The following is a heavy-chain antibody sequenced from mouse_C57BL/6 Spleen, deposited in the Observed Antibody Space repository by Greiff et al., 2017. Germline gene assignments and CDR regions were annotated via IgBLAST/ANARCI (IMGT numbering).Heavy chain of an antibody. CDR3: ARKNEGDY. Sequence: VQLQQSGAELASPGASVKMSCKASGYTFTSYTMHWVKQSPGQGLEWIGYINPSSGSTKYHQKFKDKATLTADKSSSTAYMQRSSLTSEDSAVYYCARKNEGDYWGQGTSVTVSS. CDR2: INPSSGST. CDR1: GYTFTSYT. J-gene: IGHJ4*01. V-gene: IGHV1-4*01.